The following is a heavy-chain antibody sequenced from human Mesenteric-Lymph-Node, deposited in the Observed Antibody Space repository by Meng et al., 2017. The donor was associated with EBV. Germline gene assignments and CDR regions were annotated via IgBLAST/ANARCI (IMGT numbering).Heavy chain of an antibody. J-gene: IGHJ4*02. CDR3: ASQGYYDSGAWGDYFDY. Sequence: VPLQEPGPGLVKPSETLSLTCSVSGDSVNSATYHWSWIRKPPGKGLEWIASVHSTGSTNYNPSLMSRVTISLDTSKSQFSLTLTYVTAADTAVYYCASQGYYDSGAWGDYFDYWGQGSLVTVSS. CDR2: VHSTGST. D-gene: IGHD3-22*01. CDR1: GDSVNSATYH. V-gene: IGHV4-61*01.